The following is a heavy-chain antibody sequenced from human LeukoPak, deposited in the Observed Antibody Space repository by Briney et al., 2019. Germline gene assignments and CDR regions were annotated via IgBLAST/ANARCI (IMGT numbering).Heavy chain of an antibody. D-gene: IGHD1-26*01. CDR3: ARLGARRPWYFDY. CDR2: IYTSGST. V-gene: IGHV4-4*09. J-gene: IGHJ4*02. CDR1: GGSISSYY. Sequence: PSETLSLTCTVSGGSISSYYWSWIRQPPGKGLEWIGYIYTSGSTNYNPSPKSRVTISVDTSKNQFSLKLSSVTAADTAVYYCARLGARRPWYFDYWGQGTLVTVSS.